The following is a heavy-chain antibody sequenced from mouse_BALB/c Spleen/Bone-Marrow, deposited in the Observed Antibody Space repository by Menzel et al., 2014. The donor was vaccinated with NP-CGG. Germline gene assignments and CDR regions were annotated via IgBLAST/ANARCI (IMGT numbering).Heavy chain of an antibody. J-gene: IGHJ2*01. CDR2: INHGGNYT. V-gene: IGHV5-9-2*01. D-gene: IGHD2-2*01. Sequence: EVQRVESGGGLVKPGGSLKLSCTASGFSFNSYGMSWVRQTPGKRLEWVGTINHGGNYTYYPDSVKGRFTISRDNVKNNLYLQMRSLRSEDTALYYCVRNYYGYDGYFDYWGQGTTLTVSS. CDR3: VRNYYGYDGYFDY. CDR1: GFSFNSYG.